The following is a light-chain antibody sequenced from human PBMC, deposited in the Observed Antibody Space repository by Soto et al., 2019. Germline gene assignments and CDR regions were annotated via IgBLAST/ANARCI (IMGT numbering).Light chain of an antibody. V-gene: IGKV1-39*01. J-gene: IGKJ1*01. CDR2: AAS. Sequence: QAPPSLSSNIGDRVSMTSRASQSISSYLNWYQQKPGKAPKLLIYAASSLQSWVPPRFRGSGAGTDFTLCISSLQPEDFATYSSQESYSMLRTFGEGTKVDIK. CDR3: QESYSMLRT. CDR1: QSISSY.